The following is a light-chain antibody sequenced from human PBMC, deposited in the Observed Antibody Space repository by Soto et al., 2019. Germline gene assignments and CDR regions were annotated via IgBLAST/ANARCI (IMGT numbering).Light chain of an antibody. V-gene: IGLV2-14*01. CDR2: EVN. Sequence: QSALTQPASVSGSPGQSITISCTGTSSDVGAYNYVSWYQQHPGKAPQLMIYEVNNRPSGVSDRFSGSKSGNTASLTISGLQAEDEADYYCGSQTSTGTLVFGTGSKITVL. CDR3: GSQTSTGTLV. J-gene: IGLJ1*01. CDR1: SSDVGAYNY.